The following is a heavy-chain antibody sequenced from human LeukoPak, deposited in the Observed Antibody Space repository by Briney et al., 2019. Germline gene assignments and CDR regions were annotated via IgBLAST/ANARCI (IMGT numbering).Heavy chain of an antibody. CDR1: GYTFTGYY. Sequence: ASVKVSCKASGYTFTGYYMHWVRQAPGQGLGWMGRINPNSGGTNYAQKFQGRVTMTRDTSISTAYMELSRLRSDDTAVHYCARDLRYYDSSGYYYKAFDIWGQGTMVTVSS. CDR3: ARDLRYYDSSGYYYKAFDI. V-gene: IGHV1-2*06. CDR2: INPNSGGT. J-gene: IGHJ3*02. D-gene: IGHD3-22*01.